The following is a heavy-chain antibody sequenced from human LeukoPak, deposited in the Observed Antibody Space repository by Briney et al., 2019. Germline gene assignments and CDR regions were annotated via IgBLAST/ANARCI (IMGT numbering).Heavy chain of an antibody. J-gene: IGHJ4*02. CDR1: GFTFSSYS. CDR2: ISSSSSYI. V-gene: IGHV3-21*04. CDR3: APDLRGAAWSLDY. Sequence: GRSLRLSCAASGFTFSSYSMNWVRQAPGKGLEWVSSISSSSSYIYYADSVKGRFTISRDNAKNSLYLQMNSLRAEDTAVYYCAPDLRGAAWSLDYWGQGTLVTVSS. D-gene: IGHD2-15*01.